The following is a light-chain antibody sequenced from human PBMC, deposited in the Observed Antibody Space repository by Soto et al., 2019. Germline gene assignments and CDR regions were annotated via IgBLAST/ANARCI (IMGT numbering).Light chain of an antibody. CDR1: QSVLSNSNNKNY. Sequence: DIVMTQSPDSLAVSLGERATINCKSSQSVLSNSNNKNYLAWYQHKPGQPPKLLTSWASTRESGVPDRISGSGAGTDFTLTISSLQAEDVAVYYCQQYFSTPTFGQGTKLEIE. CDR3: QQYFSTPT. J-gene: IGKJ2*01. CDR2: WAS. V-gene: IGKV4-1*01.